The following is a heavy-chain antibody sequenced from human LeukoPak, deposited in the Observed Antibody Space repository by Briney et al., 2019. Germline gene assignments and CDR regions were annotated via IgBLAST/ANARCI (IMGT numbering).Heavy chain of an antibody. CDR2: ISGSGGST. J-gene: IGHJ4*02. Sequence: PGASLRLSCAASGFTFSSYAMSWVRQAPGKGLEWVSAISGSGGSTYYADSVKGRFTISRDNSKNTLYLQMNSLRAEDTAVYYCAKENYDFWSGYSAPLDYWGQGTLVTASS. CDR1: GFTFSSYA. V-gene: IGHV3-23*01. D-gene: IGHD3-3*01. CDR3: AKENYDFWSGYSAPLDY.